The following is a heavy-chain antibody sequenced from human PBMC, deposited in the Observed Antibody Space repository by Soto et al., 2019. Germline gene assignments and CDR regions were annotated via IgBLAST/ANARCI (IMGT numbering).Heavy chain of an antibody. CDR2: IWHDGNNK. V-gene: IGHV3-33*01. J-gene: IGHJ6*02. CDR3: ASDLVGASDSYGLDV. Sequence: QVQLVESGGGVVQPGRSLRLSCAASGFTFSNYGMHWVRQAPGKGLEWVAIIWHDGNNKYYADSVRGRFIISRDNSKNRLYVQMNSLRAEDTAVYYCASDLVGASDSYGLDVWGQGTPVTVSS. D-gene: IGHD1-26*01. CDR1: GFTFSNYG.